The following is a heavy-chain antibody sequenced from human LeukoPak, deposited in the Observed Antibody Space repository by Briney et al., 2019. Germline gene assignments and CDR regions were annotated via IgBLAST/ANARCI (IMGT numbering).Heavy chain of an antibody. Sequence: PSETLSLTCTVSGASISTSTYYWAWIRQSPGRGLEWIGSIYHSGINYYNPSLKRRVTTSVDTSKNQFSLKVNSVTAADTAVYYCARERGDRYIFDYWGQGTLVTVSS. D-gene: IGHD2-21*02. CDR2: IYHSGIN. CDR3: ARERGDRYIFDY. J-gene: IGHJ4*02. V-gene: IGHV4-39*07. CDR1: GASISTSTYY.